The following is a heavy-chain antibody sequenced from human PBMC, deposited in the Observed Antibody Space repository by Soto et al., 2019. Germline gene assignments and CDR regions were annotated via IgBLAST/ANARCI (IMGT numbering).Heavy chain of an antibody. V-gene: IGHV4-4*07. D-gene: IGHD3-22*01. J-gene: IGHJ4*02. CDR1: GGSISSYY. Sequence: PSETLSLTCTVSGGSISSYYWSWIRQPAGKGLEWIGRIYTSGSTNYNPSLKSRVTMSVDTSKNQFSLKLSSVTAADTAVYYCARVRYYYDSSGYYPHFDYWGQGTLVTVSS. CDR2: IYTSGST. CDR3: ARVRYYYDSSGYYPHFDY.